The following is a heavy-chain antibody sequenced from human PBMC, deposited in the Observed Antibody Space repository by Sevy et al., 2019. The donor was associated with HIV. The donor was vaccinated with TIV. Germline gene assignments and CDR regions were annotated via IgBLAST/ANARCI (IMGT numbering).Heavy chain of an antibody. CDR1: GGSVSSGSYY. Sequence: SETLSLTCTVSGGSVSSGSYYWSWIRQPPGKGLEWIGYIYYSGSTNYNPSLKSRVTISLDTSKNQFSLKLSSVTAADTAVYYCASSPNYYDSSGYYYWGNAFDIWGQGTMVTVSS. V-gene: IGHV4-61*01. D-gene: IGHD3-22*01. J-gene: IGHJ3*02. CDR3: ASSPNYYDSSGYYYWGNAFDI. CDR2: IYYSGST.